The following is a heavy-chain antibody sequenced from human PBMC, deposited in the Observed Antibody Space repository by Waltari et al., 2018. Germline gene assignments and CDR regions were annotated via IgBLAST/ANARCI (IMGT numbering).Heavy chain of an antibody. D-gene: IGHD2-2*01. CDR2: IYSDGSST. CDR1: GLTLSSYW. J-gene: IGHJ5*02. Sequence: EVQLVESGGGLVQPGGSLRLSCAASGLTLSSYWMPWVRQAPGKGLVCVSRIYSDGSSTNYADSVKGRFTISRDNAKNTLYLQMNSLRVEDTAVYYCAAGSSTSCYYAWGQGTLVTVSS. CDR3: AAGSSTSCYYA. V-gene: IGHV3-74*01.